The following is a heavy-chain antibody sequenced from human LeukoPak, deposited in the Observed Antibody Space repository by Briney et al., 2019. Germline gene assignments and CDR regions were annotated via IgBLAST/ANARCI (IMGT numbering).Heavy chain of an antibody. Sequence: ASVKVSCKASGYAFITYGITWVRQAPGQGLEWMGWISAYNGNTKYAQKLQGRVTMTTDTSTSTAYMELRSLRSDDTAVYYCARGPYCSGDTCYPQFLDYWGQGTLVTVSS. D-gene: IGHD2-15*01. CDR3: ARGPYCSGDTCYPQFLDY. J-gene: IGHJ4*02. V-gene: IGHV1-18*01. CDR2: ISAYNGNT. CDR1: GYAFITYG.